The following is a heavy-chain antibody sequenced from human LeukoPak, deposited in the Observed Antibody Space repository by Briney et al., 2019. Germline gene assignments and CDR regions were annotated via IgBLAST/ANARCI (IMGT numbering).Heavy chain of an antibody. V-gene: IGHV3-23*01. D-gene: IGHD3-10*02. CDR3: AELGITMIGGV. J-gene: IGHJ6*04. CDR1: GFTFSSYA. CDR2: ISGSDGST. Sequence: GGSLRLSCEASGFTFSSYAMSWVRQAPGKGLEWVSGISGSDGSTYYAASVKGRFTVSRDNAKNSLYLQMNSLRAEDTAVYYCAELGITMIGGVWGKGTTVTISS.